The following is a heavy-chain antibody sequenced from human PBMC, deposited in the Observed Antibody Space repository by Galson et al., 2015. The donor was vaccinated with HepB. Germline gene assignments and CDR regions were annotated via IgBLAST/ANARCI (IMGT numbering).Heavy chain of an antibody. V-gene: IGHV1-69*06. CDR1: GGTFSSYA. CDR3: ARYQLPRSYHGMDV. D-gene: IGHD2-2*01. Sequence: SVKVSCKASGGTFSSYAISWVRQAPRQGLEWMGGIIPIFGTANYAQKFRGRVTITADKSTSTAYMELSSLRSEDTAVYYCARYQLPRSYHGMDVWGQGTTVTVSS. CDR2: IIPIFGTA. J-gene: IGHJ6*02.